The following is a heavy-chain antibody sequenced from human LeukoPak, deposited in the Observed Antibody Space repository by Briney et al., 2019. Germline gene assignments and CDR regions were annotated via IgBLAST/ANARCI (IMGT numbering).Heavy chain of an antibody. J-gene: IGHJ4*02. CDR2: IIPIFGTA. D-gene: IGHD3-22*01. Sequence: SVKVSCKASGGTLSSYAISWVRQAPGQGLEWMGGIIPIFGTANYAQKFQGRVTITADESTGTAYMELSSLRSEDTAVYYCARDRQAYYDSSGYSGYDYWGQGTLVTVSS. CDR3: ARDRQAYYDSSGYSGYDY. V-gene: IGHV1-69*01. CDR1: GGTLSSYA.